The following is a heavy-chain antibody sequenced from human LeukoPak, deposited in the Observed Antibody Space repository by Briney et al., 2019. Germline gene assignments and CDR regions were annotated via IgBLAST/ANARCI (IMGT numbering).Heavy chain of an antibody. CDR1: GFSVNSNY. J-gene: IGHJ4*02. V-gene: IGHV3-53*01. Sequence: GGSLRLSCAASGFSVNSNYMNWVRQAPGKGLEWVSVIYIDGDTSYADSVKGRFTISRDNSKNTLYLQMNSLRAEDTAVYYCARSSSAYYYEFDYWAREPWSPSPQ. CDR2: IYIDGDT. CDR3: ARSSSAYYYEFDY. D-gene: IGHD3-22*01.